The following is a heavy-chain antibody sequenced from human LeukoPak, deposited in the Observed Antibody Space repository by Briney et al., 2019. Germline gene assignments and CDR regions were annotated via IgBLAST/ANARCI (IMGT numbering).Heavy chain of an antibody. V-gene: IGHV3-74*01. CDR3: AKSRIVDHRGYFDY. Sequence: GGSLRLSCVGSGFMFSNYYMYWVRQAPGKGLVWVSRIKNAGIDTIYADSVKGRFTVSRDNAKNTVYLQMHSLGAEDTAIYYCAKSRIVDHRGYFDYWGQGTLVTVSS. D-gene: IGHD2-15*01. CDR2: IKNAGIDT. J-gene: IGHJ4*02. CDR1: GFMFSNYY.